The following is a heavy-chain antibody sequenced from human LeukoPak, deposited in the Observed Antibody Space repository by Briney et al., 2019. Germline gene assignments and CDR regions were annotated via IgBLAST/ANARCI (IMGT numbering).Heavy chain of an antibody. CDR3: ASLYVGYFDY. CDR2: IYSGGST. J-gene: IGHJ4*02. Sequence: PGGSLRLSCTASGFTFGDYAMSWVRQAPGKGLEWVSVIYSGGSTYYADSVKGRFTISRDNSKNTLYLQMNSLRAEDTAVYYCASLYVGYFDYWGQGTLVTVSS. CDR1: GFTFGDYA. D-gene: IGHD5/OR15-5a*01. V-gene: IGHV3-66*01.